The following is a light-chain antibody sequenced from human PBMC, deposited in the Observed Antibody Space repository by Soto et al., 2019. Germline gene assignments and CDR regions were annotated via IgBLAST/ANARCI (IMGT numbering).Light chain of an antibody. CDR1: QSISSW. J-gene: IGKJ1*01. V-gene: IGKV1-5*03. Sequence: DIQMTQSPSTLSASVGDRVTITCRASQSISSWLAWYQQKPGKAPKLLIYKASGLESGVPSRFSGSGSGTEFTLTISSLQPEDFATYYCQQYNSYPWTFGQGTKVEIK. CDR3: QQYNSYPWT. CDR2: KAS.